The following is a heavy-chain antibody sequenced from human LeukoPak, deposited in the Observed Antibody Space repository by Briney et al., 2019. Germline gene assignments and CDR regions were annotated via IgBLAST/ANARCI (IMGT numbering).Heavy chain of an antibody. CDR1: GGTFSSYA. CDR3: ASPGCSSTSCYPTYYYYYMDV. D-gene: IGHD2-2*01. V-gene: IGHV1-69*13. Sequence: ASVKVSCKASGGTFSSYAISWVRQAPGQGLEWMGGIIPIFGTANYAQRFQGRVTITADESTSTAYMELSSLRSEDTAVYYCASPGCSSTSCYPTYYYYYMDVWGKGTTVTVSS. J-gene: IGHJ6*03. CDR2: IIPIFGTA.